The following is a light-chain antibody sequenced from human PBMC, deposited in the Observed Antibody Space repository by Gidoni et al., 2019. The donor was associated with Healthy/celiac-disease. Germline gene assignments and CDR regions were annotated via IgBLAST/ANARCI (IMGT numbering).Light chain of an antibody. CDR1: SSNIGINS. CDR3: AAWDDSLNGPV. CDR2: SNS. Sequence: QSVLTQPPSASGTPGQRVTISCSGSSSNIGINSVNWYQQVPGTAPKLLIYSNSQRPSGVPDRFSGSKSGTSASLAISGFQSEDEADYSCAAWDDSLNGPVFGGGTKLTVL. V-gene: IGLV1-44*01. J-gene: IGLJ2*01.